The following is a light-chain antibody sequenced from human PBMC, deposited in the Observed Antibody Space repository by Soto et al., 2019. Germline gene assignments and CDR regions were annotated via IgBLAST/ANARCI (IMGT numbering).Light chain of an antibody. CDR2: WSS. CDR1: QSVLYRSNNKNY. Sequence: DIVMTQSPDSLAVSLGERATINCKSSQSVLYRSNNKNYLAWYQQKPIQPPKLLIYWSSTRESGVPDRFTGSGSGTDFTLTISNLQAEDVAVYYCQQYYGNPLTFGGGTKVDIK. J-gene: IGKJ4*01. V-gene: IGKV4-1*01. CDR3: QQYYGNPLT.